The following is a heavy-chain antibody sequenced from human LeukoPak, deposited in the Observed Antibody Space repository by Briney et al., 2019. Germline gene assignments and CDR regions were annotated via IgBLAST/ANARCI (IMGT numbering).Heavy chain of an antibody. CDR2: ISSSGSTI. CDR1: GFTFSRYW. CDR3: AELGITMIGGV. V-gene: IGHV3-48*03. Sequence: PGGSPRLSCAASGFTFSRYWMSWVRQAPGKGLEWVSYISSSGSTIYYADSVKGRFTISRDNAKNSLYLQMNSLRAEDTAVYYCAELGITMIGGVWGKGTTVTISS. D-gene: IGHD3-10*02. J-gene: IGHJ6*04.